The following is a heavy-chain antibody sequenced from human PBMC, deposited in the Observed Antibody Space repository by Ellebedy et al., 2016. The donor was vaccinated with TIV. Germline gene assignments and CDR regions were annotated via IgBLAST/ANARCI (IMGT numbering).Heavy chain of an antibody. CDR1: GYRFTSYW. J-gene: IGHJ5*01. Sequence: GESLKISXQASGYRFTSYWIGWVRQMPGKGLEWVGIVYPGDSDIRYGPSFEGQVTISVDTSINTASLQWSSLRASDTAIYYCVRQAQRTVTTSYLDTWGQGTLVTVSS. CDR3: VRQAQRTVTTSYLDT. V-gene: IGHV5-51*01. D-gene: IGHD4-17*01. CDR2: VYPGDSDI.